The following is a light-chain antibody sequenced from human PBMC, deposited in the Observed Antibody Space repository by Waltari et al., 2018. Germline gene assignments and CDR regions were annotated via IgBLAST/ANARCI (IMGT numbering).Light chain of an antibody. V-gene: IGKV4-1*01. CDR1: QSVLYSSNNKNY. CDR2: WAS. CDR3: QQYYAVRRT. Sequence: DIVMTQSPEFLAVPLGERATINCKSSQSVLYSSNNKNYLAWYQQKPGQPPKLLIHWASNRESGVPDRFSGSGSGTDFTPTISSLQAEDVAVYYCQQYYAVRRTFGQGTKVEV. J-gene: IGKJ1*01.